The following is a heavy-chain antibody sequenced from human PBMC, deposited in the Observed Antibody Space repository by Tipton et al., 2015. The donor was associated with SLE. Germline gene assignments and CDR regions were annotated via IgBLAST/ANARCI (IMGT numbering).Heavy chain of an antibody. CDR1: GGSMRSYY. D-gene: IGHD1-26*01. CDR3: ARVDSGNLLFDL. V-gene: IGHV4-59*01. CDR2: IYCSGSASYNRGGT. J-gene: IGHJ4*02. Sequence: TLSLTCTVSGGSMRSYYWSWIRQPPGKGLEWIGYIYCSGSASYNRGGTNYKSSLKSRVTILVDTSKNQFSLQLSSVTAADTAVYYCARVDSGNLLFDLWGQGTLVTVSS.